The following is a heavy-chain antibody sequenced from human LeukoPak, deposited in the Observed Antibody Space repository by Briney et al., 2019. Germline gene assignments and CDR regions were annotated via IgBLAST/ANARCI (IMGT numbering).Heavy chain of an antibody. CDR3: ASTVISGYRIDY. J-gene: IGHJ4*02. CDR2: IYHSGST. V-gene: IGHV4-38-2*01. D-gene: IGHD3-22*01. Sequence: PSETLSLTCAVSGYSISSGYYWGWIRQPPGKGLEWIGSIYHSGSTYYNPSLKSRVTISVDTSKNQFPLKLSSVTAADTAVYYCASTVISGYRIDYWGQGTLVTVSS. CDR1: GYSISSGYY.